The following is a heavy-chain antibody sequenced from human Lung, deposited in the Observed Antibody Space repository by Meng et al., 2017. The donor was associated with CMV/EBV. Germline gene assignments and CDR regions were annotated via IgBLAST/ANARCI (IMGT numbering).Heavy chain of an antibody. J-gene: IGHJ6*02. CDR1: GGSISSSSYY. CDR2: IYYSGST. V-gene: IGHV4-39*07. Sequence: SETLSLTCTVSGGSISSSSYYWGWIRQPPGKGLEWIGSIYYSGSTYYNPSLKSRVTISVDTSKNQFSLKLSSVTAADTAVYYCARDWQGGAEPYGMEVWGQGTXVTVSS. CDR3: ARDWQGGAEPYGMEV. D-gene: IGHD1-14*01.